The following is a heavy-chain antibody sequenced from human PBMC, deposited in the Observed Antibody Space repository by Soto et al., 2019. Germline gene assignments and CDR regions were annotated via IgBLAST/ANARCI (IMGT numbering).Heavy chain of an antibody. D-gene: IGHD4-17*01. CDR1: GGSFSNYA. CDR3: ASDLGDYVGRNYGLDV. Sequence: SVKVSCKASGGSFSNYAISWVRQAPGQGLEWMGVIIPMFGTTRYTQKFQGRVTLTADESTTTAYMELSSLISDDTAMYYCASDLGDYVGRNYGLDVWGQGTTVTVSS. J-gene: IGHJ6*02. V-gene: IGHV1-69*13. CDR2: IIPMFGTT.